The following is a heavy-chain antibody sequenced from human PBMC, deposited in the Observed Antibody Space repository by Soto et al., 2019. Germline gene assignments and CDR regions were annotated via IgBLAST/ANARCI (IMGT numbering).Heavy chain of an antibody. CDR1: GGTLSNYG. V-gene: IGHV1-18*01. CDR3: ALTYIDYGHSGAFDI. Sequence: GASVKVSCKASGGTLSNYGISWVRQAPGQRLEWMGWINAGNGNTKYSQMFQGRVTMTTDTSTSTAHMDLRSLRSDDTAVYHCALTYIDYGHSGAFDIWGQGTMVTVSS. J-gene: IGHJ3*02. CDR2: INAGNGNT. D-gene: IGHD3-10*01.